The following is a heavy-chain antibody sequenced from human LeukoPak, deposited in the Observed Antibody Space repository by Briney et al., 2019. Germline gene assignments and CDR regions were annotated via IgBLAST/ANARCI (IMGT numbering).Heavy chain of an antibody. V-gene: IGHV5-51*01. Sequence: GESLKISCRVSGYSFTSYWIVWVRQMPGKGLEWKGIIYPGDSDTRYSPSFQGQVTISADKSISTAYLQWSSLKASDTAMYFCARLEEMATRRSYDYWGQGTLVTVSS. D-gene: IGHD5-24*01. CDR3: ARLEEMATRRSYDY. CDR1: GYSFTSYW. J-gene: IGHJ4*02. CDR2: IYPGDSDT.